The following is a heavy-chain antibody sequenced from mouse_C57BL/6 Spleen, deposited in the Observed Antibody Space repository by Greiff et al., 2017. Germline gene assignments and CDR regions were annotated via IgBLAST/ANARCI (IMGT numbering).Heavy chain of an antibody. CDR2: ISDGGSYT. D-gene: IGHD1-1*01. CDR3: ARECLLLHEAIDY. Sequence: EVHLVESGGGLVKPGGSLKLSCAASGFTFSSYAMSWVRQTPEKRLEWVATISDGGSYTYYPDNVKGRFTISRDNAKNTLYLQMNHLKSEDTAMYFCARECLLLHEAIDYWGQGTSVTVSS. J-gene: IGHJ4*01. V-gene: IGHV5-4*01. CDR1: GFTFSSYA.